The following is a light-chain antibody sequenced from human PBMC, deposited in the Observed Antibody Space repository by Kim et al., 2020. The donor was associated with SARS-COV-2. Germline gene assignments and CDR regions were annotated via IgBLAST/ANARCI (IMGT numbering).Light chain of an antibody. V-gene: IGKV1-39*01. Sequence: ASVGDRVTITCRASQSISSYLNWYQQKPGKAPKLLIYAASSLQSGVPSRFSGSGSGTDFTLTISSLQPEDFATYYCQQSYSTPQTFGQGTKVEIK. J-gene: IGKJ1*01. CDR1: QSISSY. CDR2: AAS. CDR3: QQSYSTPQT.